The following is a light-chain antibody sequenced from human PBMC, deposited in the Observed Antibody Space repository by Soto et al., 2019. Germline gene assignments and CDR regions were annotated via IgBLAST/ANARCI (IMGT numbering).Light chain of an antibody. Sequence: DIRLTQSPSFLSESVGDRVTITCRASQVISNYFAWYQQKPGKAPKLLIYAASTLQNGVPSRFSGSGSGTEFTLTISSLQPEDFATYYCQQLNSYVTFGQGTRLEIK. CDR2: AAS. CDR3: QQLNSYVT. J-gene: IGKJ5*01. V-gene: IGKV1-9*01. CDR1: QVISNY.